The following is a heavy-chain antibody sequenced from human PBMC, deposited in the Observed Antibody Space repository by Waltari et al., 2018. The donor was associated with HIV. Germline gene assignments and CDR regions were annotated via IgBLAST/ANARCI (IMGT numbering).Heavy chain of an antibody. CDR1: GFHFGDYA. V-gene: IGHV3-23*03. Sequence: LESGGDFVQPGGRLRLSCVGSGFHFGDYAMSWVRQSPGRGLQGISNISVGGTSTSYADSVKGRFTIFRENSRNTLYLQLNDLRTEDTAVYFCIKEASLMVWAPEKSPVWGRGTTVTVSP. CDR2: ISVGGTST. J-gene: IGHJ3*01. CDR3: IKEASLMVWAPEKSPV. D-gene: IGHD3-10*01.